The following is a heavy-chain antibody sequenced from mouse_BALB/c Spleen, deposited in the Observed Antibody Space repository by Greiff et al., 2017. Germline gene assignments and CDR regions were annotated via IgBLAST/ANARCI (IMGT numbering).Heavy chain of an antibody. D-gene: IGHD2-3*01. Sequence: EVQLVESGGGLVQPGGSRKLSCAASGFTFSSFGMHWVRQAPEKGLEWVAYISSGSSTIYYADTVKGRFTISRDNPKNTLFLQMTSLRSEDTAMYYCARGDGGLFAYWGQGTLVTVSA. CDR2: ISSGSSTI. J-gene: IGHJ3*01. CDR3: ARGDGGLFAY. CDR1: GFTFSSFG. V-gene: IGHV5-17*02.